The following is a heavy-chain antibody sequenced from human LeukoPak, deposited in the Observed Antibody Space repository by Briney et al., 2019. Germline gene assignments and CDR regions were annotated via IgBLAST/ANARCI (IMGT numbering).Heavy chain of an antibody. J-gene: IGHJ4*02. CDR1: GASFSGYY. D-gene: IGHD6-6*01. Sequence: PSETLSLTCAVYGASFSGYYWSWIRQSPGKGLEWIGEIFHSGTTNYNPSLKSRVTMSVDTSKNHFSLKLRSVTAADTAVCYCARHARVAAHTNHLDYWGQGTLVTVSS. CDR3: ARHARVAAHTNHLDY. V-gene: IGHV4-34*12. CDR2: IFHSGTT.